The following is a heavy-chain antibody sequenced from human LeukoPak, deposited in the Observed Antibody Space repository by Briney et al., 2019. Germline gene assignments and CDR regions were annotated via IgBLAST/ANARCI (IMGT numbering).Heavy chain of an antibody. V-gene: IGHV3-53*05. CDR2: IYSDGRT. D-gene: IGHD3-10*01. CDR1: GFTVDSNF. J-gene: IGHJ5*02. Sequence: GGSLRLSCAASGFTVDSNFMSWVRQAPGKGLEWVSLIYSDGRTNYADSVKGRFTISRDIPKNTLYLQMNSLRAEDTAVYYCARDLVVVRGLNWFDPWGQGTLVTVSS. CDR3: ARDLVVVRGLNWFDP.